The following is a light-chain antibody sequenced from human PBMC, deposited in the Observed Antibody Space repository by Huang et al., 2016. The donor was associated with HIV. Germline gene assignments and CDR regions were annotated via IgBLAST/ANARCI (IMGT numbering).Light chain of an antibody. CDR3: QQTYSTLT. J-gene: IGKJ3*01. V-gene: IGKV1-39*01. CDR1: QRISTY. CDR2: AAS. Sequence: DIQMTQSPSSLSASVGDRVTITCRASQRISTYLNWYQQKPGKAPKLLIYAASTLQGGVESRFSGSGSGTDFTLTISSLQPEDVANYYCQQTYSTLTFGPGTKVDIK.